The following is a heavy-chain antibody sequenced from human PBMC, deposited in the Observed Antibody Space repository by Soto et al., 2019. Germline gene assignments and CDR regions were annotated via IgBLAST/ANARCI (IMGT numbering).Heavy chain of an antibody. CDR1: GFTFNDYS. D-gene: IGHD3-10*01. J-gene: IGHJ5*02. Sequence: EVQLVESGGGLVKPGGSLRLSCAASGFTFNDYSMNWVRQVPGKGLEWVSSVSSRSNYIYYADSVKGRFTISRDNAKNSLYLQMNSLRGEDTAVYYCARDLAGVTAWGQGTLVTVSS. CDR3: ARDLAGVTA. V-gene: IGHV3-21*01. CDR2: VSSRSNYI.